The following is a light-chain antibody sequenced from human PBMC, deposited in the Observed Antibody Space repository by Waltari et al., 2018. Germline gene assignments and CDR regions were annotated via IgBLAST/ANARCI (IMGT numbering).Light chain of an antibody. CDR3: QSFDSTNPWV. Sequence: FMLTQPHSVSESPGKTITISCTRSSGSIGSGYVQWYQQRPGSAPTPLIYEDKKRPSGVPVRFSGSMDSSSNSTSLSSSGLKTENEADYGWQSFDSTNPWVFGGGTKLTVL. V-gene: IGLV6-57*03. CDR1: SGSIGSGY. J-gene: IGLJ3*02. CDR2: EDK.